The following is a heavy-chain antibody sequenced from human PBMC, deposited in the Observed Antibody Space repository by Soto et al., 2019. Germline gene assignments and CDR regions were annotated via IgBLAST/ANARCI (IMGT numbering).Heavy chain of an antibody. CDR2: IWYDGSNK. D-gene: IGHD6-19*01. CDR1: GFTFSSYG. Sequence: QVQLVESGGGVVQPGRSLRLSCAASGFTFSSYGMHWVRQAPGKGLEWVAVIWYDGSNKYYADSVKGRFTISRDNSNNTLYLQRNSLRAEDTALYYCTRGYISGWYSAVDIWGQGTMVTVSS. CDR3: TRGYISGWYSAVDI. J-gene: IGHJ3*02. V-gene: IGHV3-33*01.